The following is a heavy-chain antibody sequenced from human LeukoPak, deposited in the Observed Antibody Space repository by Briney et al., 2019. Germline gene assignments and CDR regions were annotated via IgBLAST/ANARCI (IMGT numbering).Heavy chain of an antibody. J-gene: IGHJ3*02. CDR1: GGSISSHY. Sequence: PSETLSLTCTVSGGSISSHYWSWIRQPPGKGLEWIGYIYYSGSTNYNPSLKSRVTISVDTSKNQFSLKLSSVTAADTAVYYCARIKRHYDFWSGYSRGAFDIWGQGTMATVSS. V-gene: IGHV4-59*11. CDR2: IYYSGST. CDR3: ARIKRHYDFWSGYSRGAFDI. D-gene: IGHD3-3*01.